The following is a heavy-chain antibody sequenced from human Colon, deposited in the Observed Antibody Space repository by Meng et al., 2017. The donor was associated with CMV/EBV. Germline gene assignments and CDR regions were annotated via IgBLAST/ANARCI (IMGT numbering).Heavy chain of an antibody. J-gene: IGHJ4*02. D-gene: IGHD3-3*01. CDR2: INADNGVT. Sequence: ASVKVSCKASGYIFSSYGMSWVRQAPGQGLEWLGWINADNGVTNYARKVQDRVTMTTDTSSSTAYMELRSLRSDDTAVYYCARLIHSFGVVISPFNYWGQGTMVTVSS. CDR3: ARLIHSFGVVISPFNY. CDR1: GYIFSSYG. V-gene: IGHV1-18*01.